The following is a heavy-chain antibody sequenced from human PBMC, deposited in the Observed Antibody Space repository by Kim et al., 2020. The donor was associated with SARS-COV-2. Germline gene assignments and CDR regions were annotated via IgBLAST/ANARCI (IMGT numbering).Heavy chain of an antibody. V-gene: IGHV4-4*07. CDR3: ARGYDSSGWDDAFDI. D-gene: IGHD3-22*01. J-gene: IGHJ3*02. Sequence: PSLKSRVTMSVDTSKNQFSLKLSSVTAADTAVYYCARGYDSSGWDDAFDIWGQGTMVTVSS.